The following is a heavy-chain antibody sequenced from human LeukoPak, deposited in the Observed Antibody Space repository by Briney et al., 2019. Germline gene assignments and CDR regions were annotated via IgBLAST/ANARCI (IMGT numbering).Heavy chain of an antibody. CDR2: IYPGDSDT. CDR1: GYSFTSYW. D-gene: IGHD3-22*01. CDR3: ARPSPFDSSGYYYATNYFDY. V-gene: IGHV5-51*01. Sequence: GESLKISCKGSGYSFTSYWIGWVRQMPGKGLEWMGIIYPGDSDTRYSPSFQGQVTISADKSISTAYLQWSSLKASDTAMYYCARPSPFDSSGYYYATNYFDYWGQGTLVTVSS. J-gene: IGHJ4*02.